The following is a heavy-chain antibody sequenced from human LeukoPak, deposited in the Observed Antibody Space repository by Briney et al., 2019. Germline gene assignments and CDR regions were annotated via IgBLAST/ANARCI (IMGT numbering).Heavy chain of an antibody. CDR3: AKRGVVIRVILVGFHKEAYYFDS. V-gene: IGHV3-23*01. D-gene: IGHD3-22*01. CDR2: ISGSGGGT. Sequence: GGSLRLSCAVSGISLSNYGMSWVRQAPGKELEWVAGISGSGGGTNYADSVKGRFTISRDNPKNTLYLQMNRLRAEDTAVYFCAKRGVVIRVILVGFHKEAYYFDSWGQGALVTVSS. CDR1: GISLSNYG. J-gene: IGHJ4*02.